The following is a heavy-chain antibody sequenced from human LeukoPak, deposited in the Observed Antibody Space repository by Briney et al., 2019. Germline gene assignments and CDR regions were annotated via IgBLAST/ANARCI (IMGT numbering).Heavy chain of an antibody. CDR1: GFTFSSYE. D-gene: IGHD5-24*01. V-gene: IGHV3-48*03. Sequence: PGGSLRLSCAASGFTFSSYEMNWVRQAPGKGLEWVSYISSSGSTIYYADSVKGRFTISRDNAKNSLYLQMNSLRAEDTAVYYCARGQRRHIDMAPSFDYWGQGTLVTVSS. CDR3: ARGQRRHIDMAPSFDY. J-gene: IGHJ4*02. CDR2: ISSSGSTI.